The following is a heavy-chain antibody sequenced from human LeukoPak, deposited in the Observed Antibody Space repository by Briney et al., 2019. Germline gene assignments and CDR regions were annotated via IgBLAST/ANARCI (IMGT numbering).Heavy chain of an antibody. CDR1: GGYISTYY. CDR2: IYYTGIT. J-gene: IGHJ2*01. CDR3: ARDREDHNLGVWYFDI. V-gene: IGHV4-59*01. D-gene: IGHD3-16*01. Sequence: SETLSLTCTVSGGYISTYYWSWIRQPPGKGLEWTGYIYYTGITNYNASLRSRVSISVDTTNNQFSLNLTSVTAADTAVYYCARDREDHNLGVWYFDIWGRGIPVTVSS.